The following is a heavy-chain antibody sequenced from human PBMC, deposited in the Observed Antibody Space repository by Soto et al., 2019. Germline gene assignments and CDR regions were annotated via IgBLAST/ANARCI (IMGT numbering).Heavy chain of an antibody. CDR1: GFTFSSYG. CDR2: ISYDGSNK. CDR3: AKDDPYYYDY. Sequence: QVQLVESGGGVVQPGRSLRLSCAASGFTFSSYGMHWVRQAPGKGLEWVAVISYDGSNKYYADSVKGRFTISRDNYKNTLYLQMNSLRAEDTAVYYCAKDDPYYYDYWGQGTLVTVSS. J-gene: IGHJ4*02. V-gene: IGHV3-30*18.